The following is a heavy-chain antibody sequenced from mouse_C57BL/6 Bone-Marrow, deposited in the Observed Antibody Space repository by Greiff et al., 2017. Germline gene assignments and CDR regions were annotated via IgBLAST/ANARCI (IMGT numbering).Heavy chain of an antibody. D-gene: IGHD1-1*01. CDR3: ARRGHYYGTWFAY. V-gene: IGHV1-59*01. CDR1: GYTFTSYW. Sequence: QVQLQQPGAELVRPGTSVKLSCKASGYTFTSYWMHWVKQRPGQGLEWIGVIDPSDSYTNYNQKFKGKATLTVDKSSSTAYMQLSSLTSEDSAVYYCARRGHYYGTWFAYWGQGTLVTVSA. CDR2: IDPSDSYT. J-gene: IGHJ3*01.